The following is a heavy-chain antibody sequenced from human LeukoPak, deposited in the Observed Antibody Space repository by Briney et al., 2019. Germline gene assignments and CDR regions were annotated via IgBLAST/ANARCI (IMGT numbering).Heavy chain of an antibody. Sequence: SEALSLTCAVYGGSFSGYYWSWIRQPPGKGLEWIGEINHSGSTNYNPSLKSRVTISVDTSKNQFSLKLSSVTAADTAVYYCAGYYDFWRGYMGIDYWGQGTLVTVSS. CDR1: GGSFSGYY. V-gene: IGHV4-34*01. J-gene: IGHJ4*02. CDR2: INHSGST. CDR3: AGYYDFWRGYMGIDY. D-gene: IGHD3-3*01.